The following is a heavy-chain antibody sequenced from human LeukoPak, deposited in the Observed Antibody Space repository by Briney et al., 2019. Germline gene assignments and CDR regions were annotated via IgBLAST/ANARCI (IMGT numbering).Heavy chain of an antibody. D-gene: IGHD6-6*01. J-gene: IGHJ5*02. Sequence: SETLSLTCAVYGGSFSGYYWSWIRQPPGKGLEWIGEINHSGSTNYNPSLKSRVTISVDTSKNQFSLKLSSVTAADTAVYYCARLGAARPGWFDPWGQGTLVTVSS. CDR3: ARLGAARPGWFDP. CDR1: GGSFSGYY. V-gene: IGHV4-34*01. CDR2: INHSGST.